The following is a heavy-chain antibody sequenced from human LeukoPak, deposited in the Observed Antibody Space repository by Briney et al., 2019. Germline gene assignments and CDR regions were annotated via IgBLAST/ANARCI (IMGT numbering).Heavy chain of an antibody. D-gene: IGHD6-13*01. CDR3: ARVVLYYSYLDV. J-gene: IGHJ6*03. CDR2: IKEDGSEK. Sequence: GGSLRLSRAASGFTFSSHWMSWVRQAPGKGLELVASIKEDGSEKKYVDSVKGRFTISRDNAKNSLYLQMNSLRAEDTAVYYCARVVLYYSYLDVWGKGTTVTVSS. V-gene: IGHV3-7*01. CDR1: GFTFSSHW.